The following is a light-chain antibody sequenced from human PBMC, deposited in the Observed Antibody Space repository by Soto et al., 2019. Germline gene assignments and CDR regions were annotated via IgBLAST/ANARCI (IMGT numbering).Light chain of an antibody. CDR1: QSIGGNF. V-gene: IGKV3-20*01. CDR2: GAS. Sequence: IGLTLSPGTLSLSPGEGATLSCRASQSIGGNFLAWYQQKRGQAPRLLIHGASNRATGIPDRFSGSGSGTDFTLTITRLEPEDFAVYYCQQYGRSPTTFGQGSKVDIK. J-gene: IGKJ1*01. CDR3: QQYGRSPTT.